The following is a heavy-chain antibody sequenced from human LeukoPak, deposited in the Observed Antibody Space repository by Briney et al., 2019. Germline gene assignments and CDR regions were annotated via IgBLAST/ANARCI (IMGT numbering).Heavy chain of an antibody. V-gene: IGHV3-48*04. Sequence: GGSLRLSCAGSGFTFGSYSMSWVRHAPGKGLEWVSYIGHTGSITDYADAVKGRFTISRDNAKNSLYLQMNTPRAEDTAVYYCVRDGAVVTSGSYPWRYFQYWGQGTLVTVSS. J-gene: IGHJ1*01. CDR1: GFTFGSYS. CDR2: IGHTGSIT. CDR3: VRDGAVVTSGSYPWRYFQY. D-gene: IGHD3-10*01.